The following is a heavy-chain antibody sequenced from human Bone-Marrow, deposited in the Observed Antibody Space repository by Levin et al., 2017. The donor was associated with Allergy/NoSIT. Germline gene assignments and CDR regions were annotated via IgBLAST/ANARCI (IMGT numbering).Heavy chain of an antibody. CDR3: ASSAFFANLDY. Sequence: SETLSLTCAVSGGSINSSNSWNWVRQPPGKGLGWIGEVFHSGIANYNPSLKSRVTMSVDKSKNQFSLNLASVTAADTAIYYCASSAFFANLDYWGPGTLVTVSS. CDR1: GGSINSSNS. CDR2: VFHSGIA. J-gene: IGHJ4*02. D-gene: IGHD3-3*01. V-gene: IGHV4-4*02.